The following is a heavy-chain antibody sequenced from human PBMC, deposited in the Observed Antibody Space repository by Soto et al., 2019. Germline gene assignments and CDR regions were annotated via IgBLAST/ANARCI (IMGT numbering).Heavy chain of an antibody. J-gene: IGHJ4*02. V-gene: IGHV3-74*01. Sequence: GGSMRLSCATSGFTFSTYWMHWVRQAPGKGLVWVSRINTDGSSTTYADSVKGRFTISRDNAKNTLHLQMNYLRAEDTAVYYCVRDRAYSAYDFWGQGTLVTVSS. D-gene: IGHD5-12*01. CDR2: INTDGSST. CDR1: GFTFSTYW. CDR3: VRDRAYSAYDF.